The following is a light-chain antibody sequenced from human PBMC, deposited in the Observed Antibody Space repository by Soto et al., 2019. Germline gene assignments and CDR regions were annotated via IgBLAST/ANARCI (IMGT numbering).Light chain of an antibody. CDR3: QQYNNWPPLT. CDR2: GAS. V-gene: IGKV3-15*01. J-gene: IGKJ5*01. CDR1: QSVNSD. Sequence: EIVLTQSPGTLSLSPGEGATLSCRASQSVNSDYFAWYQQKPGQAPTLLIYGASTRATGIPARFSGSGSGTEFTLTISSLQSEDFAVYYCQQYNNWPPLTFGQGTRLEI.